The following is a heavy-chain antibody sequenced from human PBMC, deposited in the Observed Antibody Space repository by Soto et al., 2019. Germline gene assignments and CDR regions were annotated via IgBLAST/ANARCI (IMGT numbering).Heavy chain of an antibody. CDR2: IYYSGST. Sequence: QVQLQESGPGLVKPSQTLSLTCTVSGGSISSGGYYWSWIRQHPGKGLEWIGYIYYSGSTYYNPSLKSRVNIAVDTSKNQFSLKLSSVTAADTAVYYCARGADYCSGGSCYGLPDACDIWGQGTMVTVSS. D-gene: IGHD2-15*01. V-gene: IGHV4-31*03. CDR1: GGSISSGGYY. J-gene: IGHJ3*02. CDR3: ARGADYCSGGSCYGLPDACDI.